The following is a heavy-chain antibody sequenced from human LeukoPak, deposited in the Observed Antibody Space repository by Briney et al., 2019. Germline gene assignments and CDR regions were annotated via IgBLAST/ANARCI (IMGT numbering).Heavy chain of an antibody. Sequence: GGSLRLSCAASGFTFDDYAMHWVRQAPGKGLEWVSGISWNSGSIGYADSVKGRFTISRDNAKNSLYLQMNSLRAEDTALYYCAKSRGRSLGYYFDYWGQGTLVTVSS. CDR1: GFTFDDYA. J-gene: IGHJ4*02. CDR2: ISWNSGSI. CDR3: AKSRGRSLGYYFDY. V-gene: IGHV3-9*01. D-gene: IGHD3-10*01.